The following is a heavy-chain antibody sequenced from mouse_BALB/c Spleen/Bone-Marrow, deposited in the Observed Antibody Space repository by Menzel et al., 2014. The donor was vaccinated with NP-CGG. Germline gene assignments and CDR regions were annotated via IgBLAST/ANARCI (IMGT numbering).Heavy chain of an antibody. CDR1: GFTFSSYA. Sequence: DVMLVESGGGSVKPGGSLKLSCAASGFTFSSYAMSWVRQTPEKRLEWVASISSGGSTYYPDSVKGRFTISRDNARNILYLQMSSLRSEDTAMYYCAREEYGQKVYAMDYWGQGTSVTVSS. J-gene: IGHJ4*01. D-gene: IGHD2-10*02. CDR2: ISSGGST. CDR3: AREEYGQKVYAMDY. V-gene: IGHV5-6-5*01.